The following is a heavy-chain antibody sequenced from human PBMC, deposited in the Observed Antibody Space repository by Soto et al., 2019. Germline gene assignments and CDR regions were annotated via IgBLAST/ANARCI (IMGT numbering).Heavy chain of an antibody. J-gene: IGHJ4*01. Sequence: DVQLLESGGGLGQPGGSLRLSCAASGFAFSSYAMSWVRQAPGKGLEWVSTLSGDGSDTYYSDSVKGRFTISRDNSKDTLYLQMNSLRADDTALYFCAQLTPTYGSRWFGYWGQGTLVTVAS. CDR3: AQLTPTYGSRWFGY. V-gene: IGHV3-23*01. CDR1: GFAFSSYA. CDR2: LSGDGSDT. D-gene: IGHD6-13*01.